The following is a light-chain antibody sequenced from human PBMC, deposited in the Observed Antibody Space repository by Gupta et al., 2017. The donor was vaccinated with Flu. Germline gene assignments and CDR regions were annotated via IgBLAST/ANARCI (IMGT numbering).Light chain of an antibody. CDR2: RNT. CDR3: ASWDDSLGGSYV. Sequence: QSVLTQPPSASVTPGQRGTISCSGSNSNIASNYVYWYQQLPGTAPKLLISRNTERPSGVPDRFSGSKSGASASLAISGLQSEDEASYYCASWDDSLGGSYVFGTGTMLTV. V-gene: IGLV1-47*01. CDR1: NSNIASNY. J-gene: IGLJ1*01.